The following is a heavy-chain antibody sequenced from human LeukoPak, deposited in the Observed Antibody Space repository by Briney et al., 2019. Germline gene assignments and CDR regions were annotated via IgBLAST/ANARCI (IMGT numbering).Heavy chain of an antibody. J-gene: IGHJ5*02. CDR3: ARSIAGDWFDP. CDR2: IKQDGSEK. D-gene: IGHD6-6*01. CDR1: GFTFSSYW. Sequence: GGSLRLSCAASGFTFSSYWMSWVRQAPGKGLEWVANIKQDGSEKSYVDSVKGRFTISRDNAKNSLYLQMNSLRAEDTAVYYCARSIAGDWFDPWGQGTLVTVSS. V-gene: IGHV3-7*01.